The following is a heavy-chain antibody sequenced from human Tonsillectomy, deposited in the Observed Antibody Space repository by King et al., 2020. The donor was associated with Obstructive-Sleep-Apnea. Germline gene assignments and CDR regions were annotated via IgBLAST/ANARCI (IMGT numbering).Heavy chain of an antibody. CDR3: ARESGVIWFGELQTRPYYFDY. J-gene: IGHJ4*02. Sequence: QLQESGPGLVKASETLSLTCTVSGGSISSSSYYWGWIRQPPGKGLEWIGSIYYSGSPYSNPPLKSRVTISVEPSKNQFSLKLSSVTAADTAVEYCARESGVIWFGELQTRPYYFDYWGQGTLVTVSS. V-gene: IGHV4-39*07. CDR1: GGSISSSSYY. D-gene: IGHD3-10*01. CDR2: IYYSGSP.